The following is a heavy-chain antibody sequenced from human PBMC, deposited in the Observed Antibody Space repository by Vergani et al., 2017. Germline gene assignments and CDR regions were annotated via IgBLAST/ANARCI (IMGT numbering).Heavy chain of an antibody. CDR1: EGTYTTYN. CDR3: AREGDDSSGYYRDY. D-gene: IGHD3-22*01. Sequence: QVHLVHSGGEVKTPGSSVRVFCKASEGTYTTYNFNWVRQAPGQGLEWMGRIIPMFDITNHAQKFQGRVTLTADKSTNTAYMELSSLRYEDTAVYYCAREGDDSSGYYRDYWGQGTLVTVSS. J-gene: IGHJ4*02. CDR2: IIPMFDIT. V-gene: IGHV1-69*04.